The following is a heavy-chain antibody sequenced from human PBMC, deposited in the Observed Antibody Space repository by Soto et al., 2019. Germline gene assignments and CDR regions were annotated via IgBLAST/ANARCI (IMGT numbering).Heavy chain of an antibody. CDR2: IRARDSTV. Sequence: GGSVPLSCAASGFIFSSYEMNWVRQAPGKGLEWVSYIRARDSTVFYADSVKGRFTISRDNANNSLFLQMNSLRAEDTAVYYCVRSLRIHPFDYWGHGTLVTVSS. CDR1: GFIFSSYE. V-gene: IGHV3-48*03. D-gene: IGHD1-20*01. CDR3: VRSLRIHPFDY. J-gene: IGHJ4*01.